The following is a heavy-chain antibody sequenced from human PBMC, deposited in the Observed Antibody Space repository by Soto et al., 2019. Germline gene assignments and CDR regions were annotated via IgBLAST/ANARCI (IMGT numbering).Heavy chain of an antibody. J-gene: IGHJ6*02. CDR2: ISSSSSTI. V-gene: IGHV3-48*04. CDR1: GFTFSSYS. Sequence: GGSLRLSCAASGFTFSSYSMNWVRQAPGKGLEWVSYISSSSSTIYYADSVKGRFTISRDNAKNSLYLQMNSLRAEDTAVYYCARDVPPDYGGNSGYYYYGMDVWGQGTPVTVSS. CDR3: ARDVPPDYGGNSGYYYYGMDV. D-gene: IGHD4-17*01.